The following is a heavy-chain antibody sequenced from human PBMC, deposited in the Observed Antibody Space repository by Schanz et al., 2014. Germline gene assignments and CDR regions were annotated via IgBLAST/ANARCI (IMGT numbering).Heavy chain of an antibody. CDR1: GGSISSGSYY. D-gene: IGHD2-2*02. V-gene: IGHV4-61*02. CDR2: VYTSGST. J-gene: IGHJ6*03. CDR3: ARGGARRFPVVPDAIQGLRGHYYYYYLDV. Sequence: QVQLQESGPGLVKPSQTLSLTCSVSGGSISSGSYYWNWIRQPAGKGLEWIGRVYTSGSTNYNPSHSGRLPIPRDPPKTQFPRKLSSGTAADTAVYYCARGGARRFPVVPDAIQGLRGHYYYYYLDVWGKGTTVTASS.